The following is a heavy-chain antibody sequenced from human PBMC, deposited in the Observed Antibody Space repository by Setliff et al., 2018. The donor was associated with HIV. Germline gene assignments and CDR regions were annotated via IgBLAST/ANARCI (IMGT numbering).Heavy chain of an antibody. CDR1: GFTFGDYA. D-gene: IGHD1-26*01. Sequence: GESLKISCTASGFTFGDYAMSWVRQAPGKGLEWVANIGQDGSEKNYVDSVKGRFTISRDNAENSLYLQMDSLRAEDTAVYYCTREIRDGYPRSSNWGQGTLVTVSS. CDR3: TREIRDGYPRSSN. J-gene: IGHJ4*02. V-gene: IGHV3-7*01. CDR2: IGQDGSEK.